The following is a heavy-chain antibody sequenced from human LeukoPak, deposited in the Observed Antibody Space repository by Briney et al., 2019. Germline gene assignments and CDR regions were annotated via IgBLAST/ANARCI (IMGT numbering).Heavy chain of an antibody. CDR2: IYYSGST. J-gene: IGHJ5*02. CDR3: ARGGALGNWFDP. D-gene: IGHD1-26*01. V-gene: IGHV4-59*01. CDR1: GGSISSYY. Sequence: SETLSLTCTVSGGSISSYYWSWIRQPPGKGLEWIGYIYYSGSTNYNPSLKSRVTISVDTSKNQFSLKLSSVTAADTAVYYCARGGALGNWFDPWGQGTLVTVSS.